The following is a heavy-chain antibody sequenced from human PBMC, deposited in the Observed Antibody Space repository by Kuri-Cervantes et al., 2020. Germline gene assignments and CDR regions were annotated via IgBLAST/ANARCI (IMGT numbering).Heavy chain of an antibody. CDR3: AREDGFEQLVRAFDI. CDR1: GFTFSTYA. V-gene: IGHV3-23*01. J-gene: IGHJ3*02. CDR2: ISDRGDST. Sequence: GESLKISCAASGFTFSTYAMSWVRQAPGKGLQWVSAISDRGDSTFYADSVKGRFTISRDNSKGTLYLQMNALRAEDTAVYYCAREDGFEQLVRAFDIWGQGTMVTVSS. D-gene: IGHD6-13*01.